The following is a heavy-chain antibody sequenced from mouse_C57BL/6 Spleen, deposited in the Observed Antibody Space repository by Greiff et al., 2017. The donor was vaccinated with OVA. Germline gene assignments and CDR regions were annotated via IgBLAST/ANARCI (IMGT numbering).Heavy chain of an antibody. D-gene: IGHD4-1*01. J-gene: IGHJ4*01. CDR2: IHPNSGST. CDR3: ARGSGTLKNAMDY. Sequence: VQLQQSGAELVKPGASVKLSCKASGYTFTSYWMHWVKQRPGQGLEWIGMIHPNSGSTNYNEKFKSKATLTVEKSSSTAYMQLSSLTSEDSAVYYCARGSGTLKNAMDYWGQGTSVTVSS. V-gene: IGHV1-64*01. CDR1: GYTFTSYW.